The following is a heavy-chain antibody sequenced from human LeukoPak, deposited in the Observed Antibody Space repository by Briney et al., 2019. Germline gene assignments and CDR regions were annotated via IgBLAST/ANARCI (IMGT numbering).Heavy chain of an antibody. D-gene: IGHD6-19*01. CDR2: INHSGST. J-gene: IGHJ5*02. CDR3: ARGSPLLWGSSAVAGNCWFDP. V-gene: IGHV4-39*07. Sequence: SETLSLTCTVSGGSISSSSYYWGWIRQPPGKGLKWIGEINHSGSTNYNPSLKSRVTISVDTSKNQFSLKLSSVTAADTAVYYCARGSPLLWGSSAVAGNCWFDPWGQGTLVTVSS. CDR1: GGSISSSSYY.